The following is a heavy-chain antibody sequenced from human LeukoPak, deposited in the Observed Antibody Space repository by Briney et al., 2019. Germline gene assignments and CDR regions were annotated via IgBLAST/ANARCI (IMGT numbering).Heavy chain of an antibody. CDR3: ARLGLYYDFWSGPFDY. D-gene: IGHD3-3*01. J-gene: IGHJ4*02. CDR1: GGSMSPYY. CDR2: IYYSGST. Sequence: KPSETLSLTCGVSGGSMSPYYWSWIRQPPGKGLEWIGYIYYSGSTNYNPSLKSRVTISVDTSKNQFSLKLSSVTAADTAVYYCARLGLYYDFWSGPFDYWGQGTLVTVSS. V-gene: IGHV4-59*08.